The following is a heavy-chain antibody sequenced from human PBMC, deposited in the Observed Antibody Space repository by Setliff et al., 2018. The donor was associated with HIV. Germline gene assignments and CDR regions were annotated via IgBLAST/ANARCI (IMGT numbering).Heavy chain of an antibody. CDR1: GDSISSRAHY. CDR3: ATADTYGSGTSLPFDCFEI. CDR2: IYNSGTT. V-gene: IGHV4-31*03. J-gene: IGHJ3*02. D-gene: IGHD3-10*01. Sequence: SETLSLTCTVSGDSISSRAHYWNWIRQLPGKGLEWIGYIYNSGTTYYNPSLKSRVTISVNTSKNQFSLKLNSVTDADTALYYCATADTYGSGTSLPFDCFEIWGRGTKVTVSS.